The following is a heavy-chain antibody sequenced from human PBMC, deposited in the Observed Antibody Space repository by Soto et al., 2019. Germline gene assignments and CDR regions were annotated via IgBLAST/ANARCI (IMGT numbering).Heavy chain of an antibody. J-gene: IGHJ4*02. CDR1: GNSIGDYY. V-gene: IGHV4-59*08. CDR2: IYGSGNT. Sequence: QVQLQESGPGLVKPWETLSLTCTVSGNSIGDYYWSWFRQSPGKGLEWIGYIYGSGNTNYNPSLKSQATIAAYTSKNQCSLQLTPLTAADTAVYYCARRRIGDYWGQGTPITVSS. D-gene: IGHD3-3*01. CDR3: ARRRIGDY.